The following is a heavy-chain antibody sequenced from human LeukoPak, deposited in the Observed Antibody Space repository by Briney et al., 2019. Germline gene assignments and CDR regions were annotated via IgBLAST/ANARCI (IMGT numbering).Heavy chain of an antibody. CDR1: GYTFTSYG. V-gene: IGHV1-18*01. J-gene: IGHJ6*03. CDR3: ARSPRQASYYYYYYMDV. Sequence: ASVKVSCKASGYTFTSYGISWVRQAPGQGLEWMGWISAYNGNTNYAQKLQGRVTMTTDTSTSTAYMELRSLRSDDTAVYYCARSPRQASYYYYYYMDVWGKGTTVTVSS. CDR2: ISAYNGNT.